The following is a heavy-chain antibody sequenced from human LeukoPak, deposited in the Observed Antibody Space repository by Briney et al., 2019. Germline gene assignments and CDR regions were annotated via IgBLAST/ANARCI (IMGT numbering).Heavy chain of an antibody. CDR1: GGSISSGDYY. CDR2: IYYSGST. CDR3: ARALIFGVAGDAFDI. J-gene: IGHJ3*02. V-gene: IGHV4-30-4*08. Sequence: SETLSLTCTVSGGSISSGDYYWSWIRQHPGKGLEWIGYIYYSGSTYYNPSLKSRVTISVDTSKNQFSLKLSSVTAADTAVYYCARALIFGVAGDAFDIWGQGTMVTVSS. D-gene: IGHD3-3*01.